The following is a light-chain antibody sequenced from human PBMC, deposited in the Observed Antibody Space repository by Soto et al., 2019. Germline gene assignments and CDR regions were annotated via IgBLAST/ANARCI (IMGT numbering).Light chain of an antibody. V-gene: IGKV4-1*01. Sequence: ILVTQSPDSLAVSLGERATINCRSSQSVLFSTNNKNYLAWYQHKQGQPPKLLIYWASARESGVPDRFSGSGSGTDFTLTISSLQAEDVAVYYCQQYYSTPLTFGGGTKVDIK. CDR3: QQYYSTPLT. CDR1: QSVLFSTNNKNY. J-gene: IGKJ4*01. CDR2: WAS.